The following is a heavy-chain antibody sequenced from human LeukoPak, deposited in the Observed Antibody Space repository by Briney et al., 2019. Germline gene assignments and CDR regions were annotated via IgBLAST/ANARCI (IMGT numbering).Heavy chain of an antibody. D-gene: IGHD3-10*01. CDR3: AKDRGITMVRGVNWFDP. CDR2: ISGSGGST. V-gene: IGHV3-23*01. Sequence: GGSLRLSCAASGFTFSSYAMSWVRQAPGKGLEWASAISGSGGSTYYADSVKGRFTISRDNSKNTLYLQMNSLRAEDTAVYYCAKDRGITMVRGVNWFDPWGQGTLVTVSS. J-gene: IGHJ5*02. CDR1: GFTFSSYA.